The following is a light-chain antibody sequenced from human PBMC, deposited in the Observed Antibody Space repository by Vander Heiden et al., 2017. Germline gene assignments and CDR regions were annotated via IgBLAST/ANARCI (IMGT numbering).Light chain of an antibody. CDR1: QSVSSY. CDR2: DAS. J-gene: IGKJ4*01. Sequence: VLTRSPATLSVSPGERATLTCRASQSVSSYIAWYQQKPGQAPRLLIFDASNRATGIPARFSGSGSGTDFTLTISSLETEDVALYHCQQRSNWPLTFGGGTKVEIK. CDR3: QQRSNWPLT. V-gene: IGKV3-11*01.